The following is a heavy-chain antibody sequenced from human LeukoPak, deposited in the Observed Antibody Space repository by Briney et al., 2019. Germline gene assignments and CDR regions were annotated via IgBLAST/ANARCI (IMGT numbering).Heavy chain of an antibody. CDR2: ISAYNGNT. V-gene: IGHV1-18*01. D-gene: IGHD3-22*01. CDR1: GYSLTSYG. CDR3: SRDQHERTPTFDSSGYCDY. J-gene: IGHJ4*02. Sequence: ASVKVSCKASGYSLTSYGISRVCQAPGQGLEWMGWISAYNGNTNYAQKLQGRVTMTTDTSTSTAYMELRSLRSDDTAEYYCSRDQHERTPTFDSSGYCDYWGQGTLVTVSS.